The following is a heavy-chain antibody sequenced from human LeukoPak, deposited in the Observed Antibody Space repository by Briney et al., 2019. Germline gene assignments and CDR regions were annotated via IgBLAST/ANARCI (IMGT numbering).Heavy chain of an antibody. V-gene: IGHV4-59*01. CDR1: GGSNSNYY. CDR3: AGEAKPAAGTQLDY. CDR2: IYYSGRT. Sequence: PSETLSLTCAVSGGSNSNYYWSWIRQPPGKGLEWIGYIYYSGRTNYNPSLKSRATISADTSKDQFSLKMSSVTAADTAVYYCAGEAKPAAGTQLDYWGQGALVTVSS. J-gene: IGHJ4*02. D-gene: IGHD6-13*01.